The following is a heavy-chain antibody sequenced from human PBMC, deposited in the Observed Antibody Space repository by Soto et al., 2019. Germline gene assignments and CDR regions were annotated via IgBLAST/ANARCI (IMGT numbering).Heavy chain of an antibody. CDR1: GYTFTGYY. J-gene: IGHJ6*02. CDR3: ARGKVGDILTGGEDYYYYGMDV. CDR2: INPNSGGT. D-gene: IGHD3-9*01. V-gene: IGHV1-2*04. Sequence: GASVKVSCKASGYTFTGYYMHWVRQAPGQGLEWMGWINPNSGGTNYAQKFQGWVTMTRDTSISTAYMELSRLRSDDTAVYYCARGKVGDILTGGEDYYYYGMDVWGQGTTVTVSS.